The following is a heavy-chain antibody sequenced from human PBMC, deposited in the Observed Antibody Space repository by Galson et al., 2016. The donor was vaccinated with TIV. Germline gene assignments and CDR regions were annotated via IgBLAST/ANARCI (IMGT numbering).Heavy chain of an antibody. CDR1: GVTFSSYA. D-gene: IGHD1-14*01. V-gene: IGHV3-23*01. CDR3: AKEPGPNPSYYYGVDV. Sequence: SLRLSCAASGVTFSSYAMSWVRQAPEKGLEWVSSISGSGGNTYYANSVKGRFTISRDNSKNTLYLQINSLRAEDTAIYYCAKEPGPNPSYYYGVDVWGQGTTVTVSS. CDR2: ISGSGGNT. J-gene: IGHJ6*02.